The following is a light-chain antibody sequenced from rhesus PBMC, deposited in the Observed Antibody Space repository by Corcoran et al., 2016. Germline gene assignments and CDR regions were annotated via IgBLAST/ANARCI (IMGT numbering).Light chain of an antibody. CDR2: AAS. CDR3: LQDYATPYS. J-gene: IGKJ2*01. Sequence: DIQMTQSPSSLSASVGDRVTVTCRASQGINKELSWYQPKPGKAPRLLNFAASTLQPGVSSRFSGRGSGKDYTLTISSLQPVDVATYYWLQDYATPYSFGQGTKVEIK. V-gene: IGKV1-94*01. CDR1: QGINKE.